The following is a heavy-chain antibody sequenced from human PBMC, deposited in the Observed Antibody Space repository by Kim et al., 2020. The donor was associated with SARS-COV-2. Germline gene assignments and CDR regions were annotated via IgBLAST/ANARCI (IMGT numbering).Heavy chain of an antibody. J-gene: IGHJ4*02. Sequence: NANPSLIWRVTISVDTSKNQFSLKLCSVTAADTAVYYCARKVDTSWTFDYWGQGTLVTVSS. D-gene: IGHD2-2*01. V-gene: IGHV4-59*01. CDR3: ARKVDTSWTFDY.